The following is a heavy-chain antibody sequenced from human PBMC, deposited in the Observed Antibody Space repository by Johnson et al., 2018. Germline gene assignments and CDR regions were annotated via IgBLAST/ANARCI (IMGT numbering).Heavy chain of an antibody. V-gene: IGHV4-59*13. CDR3: ATGRNWFDP. CDR1: GGSISTSY. Sequence: QVQLQESGPGLVKPSETLSLTCSVSGGSISTSYWNWSRQAPGKGLAWLGYIYYPGPPNYNPSLKSRVTISLDKPKTQFPLNLSSVTAADTAGYDGATGRNWFDPWGQGILVTVSS. J-gene: IGHJ5*02. CDR2: IYYPGPP.